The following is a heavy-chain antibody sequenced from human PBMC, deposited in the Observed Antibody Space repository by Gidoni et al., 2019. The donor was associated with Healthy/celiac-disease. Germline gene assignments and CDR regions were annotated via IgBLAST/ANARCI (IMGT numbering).Heavy chain of an antibody. Sequence: EVQLVESGGGLVQPGRSLRLSCAASGFTFDDYAMHWVRQAPGKGLEWVSGISWNSGSIGYADSVKGRFTISRDNAKNSLYLQMNSLRAEDTALYYCAKDTEPLLYYYGSGTPCFDYWGQGTLVTVSS. D-gene: IGHD3-10*01. CDR2: ISWNSGSI. J-gene: IGHJ4*02. V-gene: IGHV3-9*01. CDR3: AKDTEPLLYYYGSGTPCFDY. CDR1: GFTFDDYA.